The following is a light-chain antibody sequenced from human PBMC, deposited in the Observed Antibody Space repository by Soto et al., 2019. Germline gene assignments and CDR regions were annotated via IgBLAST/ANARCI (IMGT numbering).Light chain of an antibody. Sequence: DIQMTQSPSTLSAAVGDRVTITCRASQSVGYWLAWYQQIPGKAPKLLIYKASYLGSGVPCRFSGSGSVTEFTLTISSLLPDDFAIYYRQQYNNYFTFGGGTKVESK. V-gene: IGKV1-5*03. CDR2: KAS. CDR1: QSVGYW. J-gene: IGKJ4*02. CDR3: QQYNNYFT.